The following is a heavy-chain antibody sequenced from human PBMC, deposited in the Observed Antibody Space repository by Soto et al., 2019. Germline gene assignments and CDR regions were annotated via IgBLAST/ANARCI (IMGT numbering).Heavy chain of an antibody. CDR1: GGAFSSYT. CDR2: IIPILGIA. CDR3: ARDPGGETTADY. V-gene: IGHV1-69*08. D-gene: IGHD3-16*01. Sequence: QVQLVQSGAEVKKPGSSVKVFCKASGGAFSSYTISWVRQAPGQGLEWMGRIIPILGIANYAQKFQGRVTITADKSTSTAYMELSSLRSEDTAVYYCARDPGGETTADYWGQGTLVTVSS. J-gene: IGHJ4*02.